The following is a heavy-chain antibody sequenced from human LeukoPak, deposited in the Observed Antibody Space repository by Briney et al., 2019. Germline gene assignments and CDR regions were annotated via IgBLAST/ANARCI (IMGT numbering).Heavy chain of an antibody. Sequence: SETLSLTCTVSGGSMTSFYWSWIRQPPGKGLEWIGYIYYSGHTNYNTSLSSRLTISVDTSKSQFSLMLSSVTAADTAAYFCARGGWYEDFWGQGTLVTVSS. CDR1: GGSMTSFY. D-gene: IGHD6-19*01. V-gene: IGHV4-59*01. CDR2: IYYSGHT. CDR3: ARGGWYEDF. J-gene: IGHJ4*02.